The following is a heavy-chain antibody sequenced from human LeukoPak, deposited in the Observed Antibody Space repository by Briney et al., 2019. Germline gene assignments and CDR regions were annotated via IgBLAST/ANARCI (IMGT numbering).Heavy chain of an antibody. D-gene: IGHD3-22*01. J-gene: IGHJ4*02. V-gene: IGHV4-59*01. CDR2: IYYSGST. CDR3: ARESAVVTGNYFDY. CDR1: GVSISSYY. Sequence: SETLSLTCTVSGVSISSYYWSWLRQPPGKELEWFGYIYYSGSTNYNHSLKSRVPISVDTSKNQSSLKLSSVTAADTAVYYCARESAVVTGNYFDYWGQGTLVTVSS.